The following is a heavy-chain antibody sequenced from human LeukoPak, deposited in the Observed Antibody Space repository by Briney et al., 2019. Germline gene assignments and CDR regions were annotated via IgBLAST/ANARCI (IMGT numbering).Heavy chain of an antibody. CDR3: ARGRDKLLWFGEQIRDY. J-gene: IGHJ4*02. CDR1: GYTFTSYD. Sequence: ASVKVSCKASGYTFTSYDINWVRQATGQGLEWMGWMNPNSGNTGYAQKFQGRVTMTRNTSISTAYMELSSLRSEDTAVYYCARGRDKLLWFGEQIRDYWGQGTLVTVSS. D-gene: IGHD3-10*01. CDR2: MNPNSGNT. V-gene: IGHV1-8*01.